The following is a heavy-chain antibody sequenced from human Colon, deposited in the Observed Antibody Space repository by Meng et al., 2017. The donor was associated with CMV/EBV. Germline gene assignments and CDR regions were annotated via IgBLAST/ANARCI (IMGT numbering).Heavy chain of an antibody. V-gene: IGHV1-2*02. Sequence: SGYTFTDYYVHWVRQATGQGLEWMGWINPKSGITIYAQNFQGRLTLTRDTSISTVYMELSRLRSDDTAVYYCAKTAEYSSSSAAFDPWGQGTLVTVSS. J-gene: IGHJ5*02. CDR2: INPKSGIT. CDR1: GYTFTDYY. D-gene: IGHD6-6*01. CDR3: AKTAEYSSSSAAFDP.